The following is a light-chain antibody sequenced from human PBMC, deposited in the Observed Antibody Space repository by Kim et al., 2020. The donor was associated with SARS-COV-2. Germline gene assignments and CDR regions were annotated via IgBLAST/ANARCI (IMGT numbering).Light chain of an antibody. J-gene: IGKJ2*01. CDR1: HDIRKF. CDR3: QQYDLLPYT. V-gene: IGKV1-33*01. Sequence: SASAGETVTITCQASHDIRKFLNWFQQKPGKAPKLLISDAVSLETGVPSRFSGSGSGTHFTLTITRLLPEDIATYFCQQYDLLPYTFGQGTKLGI. CDR2: DAV.